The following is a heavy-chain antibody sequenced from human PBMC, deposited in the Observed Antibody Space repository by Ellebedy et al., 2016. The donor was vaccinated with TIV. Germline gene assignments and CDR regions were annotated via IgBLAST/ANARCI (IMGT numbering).Heavy chain of an antibody. V-gene: IGHV3-7*01. D-gene: IGHD2-21*01. CDR1: GFTFSNYW. Sequence: GESLKISXAASGFTFSNYWMSWVRQAPGKGLEWVAIIKEDGSEKYSVDSVKGRFTISRDNAKNSLYLQMNSLRAEDTAVYYCAKDRRTGIYEGMNYWGQGTLVSVSS. CDR2: IKEDGSEK. CDR3: AKDRRTGIYEGMNY. J-gene: IGHJ4*02.